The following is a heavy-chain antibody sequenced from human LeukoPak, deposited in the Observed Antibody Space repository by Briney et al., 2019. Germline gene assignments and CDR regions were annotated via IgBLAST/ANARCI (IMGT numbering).Heavy chain of an antibody. D-gene: IGHD3-22*01. Sequence: GGSLRLSCAASGFTFDDYGMSWVRQAPGKGLEWVSGINWNGGSTGYADSVKGRFTISRDNAKNSLYLQMNSLRAEDTALYHCARGTYYYDSSGYYWKEYWGQGTLVTVSS. CDR2: INWNGGST. J-gene: IGHJ4*02. CDR1: GFTFDDYG. V-gene: IGHV3-20*01. CDR3: ARGTYYYDSSGYYWKEY.